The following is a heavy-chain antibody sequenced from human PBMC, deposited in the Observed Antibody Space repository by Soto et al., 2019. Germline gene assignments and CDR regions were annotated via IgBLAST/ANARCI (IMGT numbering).Heavy chain of an antibody. CDR2: ILYDGTRE. CDR1: GFTFGSYA. Sequence: QVQLVESGGGVAQPGGSLRLSCAASGFTFGSYAMHWVRQAPGKGLEWVAVILYDGTREYYADSVKGRVTISRDKSGNTLFLQMNRLRADDTAVYYCARDQSGSDFWTIDYGGQGTLVTVPS. CDR3: ARDQSGSDFWTIDY. D-gene: IGHD3-3*01. J-gene: IGHJ4*02. V-gene: IGHV3-33*05.